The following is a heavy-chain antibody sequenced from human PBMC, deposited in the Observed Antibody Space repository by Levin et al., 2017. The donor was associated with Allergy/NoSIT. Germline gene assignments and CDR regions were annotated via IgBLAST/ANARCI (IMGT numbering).Heavy chain of an antibody. V-gene: IGHV3-33*01. J-gene: IGHJ3*02. Sequence: GGSLRLSCAASGFTFSRHGMHWVRQAPGKGLEWVTVIWKGGTNKYYSDSVKGRFTTSRDNSKNTLDLQMNSLRAEDTAVYYCAREKGPFDAFDIWGQGTMVTVSS. CDR2: IWKGGTNK. CDR3: AREKGPFDAFDI. CDR1: GFTFSRHG.